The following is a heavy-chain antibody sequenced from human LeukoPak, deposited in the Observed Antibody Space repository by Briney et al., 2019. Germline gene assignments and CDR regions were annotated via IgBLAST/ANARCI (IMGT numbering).Heavy chain of an antibody. J-gene: IGHJ4*02. CDR3: ARSYCSSTSCYRGVVDH. Sequence: SETLSLTCAVYGGSFSGYYWSWIRQPPGKGLEWIGEINHSGSTNYNPSLKSRVTISVDTSKNQFSLKLSSVTAADTAVYYCARSYCSSTSCYRGVVDHWGQGTLVTVSS. CDR2: INHSGST. V-gene: IGHV4-34*01. D-gene: IGHD2-2*02. CDR1: GGSFSGYY.